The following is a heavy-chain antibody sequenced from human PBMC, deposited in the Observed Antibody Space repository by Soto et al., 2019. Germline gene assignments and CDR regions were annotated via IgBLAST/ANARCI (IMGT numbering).Heavy chain of an antibody. V-gene: IGHV3-23*01. J-gene: IGHJ4*02. CDR1: GFTFSSYA. CDR3: AKDEGGPDCSSTSCYALDY. D-gene: IGHD2-2*01. Sequence: GGSLRLSCAASGFTFSSYAMSWVRQAPGKGLEWVSAISGSGGSTYYADSVKGRFTISRDNSKNTLYLQMNSLRAEDTAVYYCAKDEGGPDCSSTSCYALDYWGQGTLVTVSS. CDR2: ISGSGGST.